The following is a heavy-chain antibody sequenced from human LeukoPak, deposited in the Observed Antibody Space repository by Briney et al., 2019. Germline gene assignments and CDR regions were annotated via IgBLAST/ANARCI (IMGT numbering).Heavy chain of an antibody. D-gene: IGHD6-13*01. Sequence: VSGPTLVNPTQTLTLTCTFSGFSLSTSGMRVSWIRQPPGKALEWLARIDWDDDKFYSTSLKTRLTISKDTSKNQVVLTMTNMDPVDPATYYCARRYSSSWYDWYDPWGQGTLVTVSS. CDR1: GFSLSTSGMR. CDR2: IDWDDDK. CDR3: ARRYSSSWYDWYDP. V-gene: IGHV2-70*04. J-gene: IGHJ5*02.